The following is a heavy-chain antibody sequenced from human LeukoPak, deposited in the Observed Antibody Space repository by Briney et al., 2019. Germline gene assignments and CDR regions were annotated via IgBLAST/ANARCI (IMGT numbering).Heavy chain of an antibody. CDR3: ARHGVVVAAVGGFDP. CDR2: IYYSGST. CDR1: GGSISSSSXX. J-gene: IGHJ5*02. Sequence: SETLSLTCTVSGGSISSSSXXXXXIRQPPXXXXXXXXSIYYSGSTYYNPSLKXRXXXSVDTSKNQFSLKLSSVTAADTAVYYCARHGVVVAAVGGFDPWGQGTLVTVSS. V-gene: IGHV4-39*01. D-gene: IGHD2-15*01.